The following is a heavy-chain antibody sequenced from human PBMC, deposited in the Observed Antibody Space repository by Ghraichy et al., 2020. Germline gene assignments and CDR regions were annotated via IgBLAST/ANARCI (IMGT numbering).Heavy chain of an antibody. Sequence: GGSLRLSCVASGFTFSNAWMSWVRQAPGKGLDWIGRIKSKTDGGTTDYTAPVKGRFTISRDDSGNTLFLQMNSLKSEDTAVYYCTTGGRDDYPRGTAFWGLGILVTV. CDR1: GFTFSNAW. CDR2: IKSKTDGGTT. CDR3: TTGGRDDYPRGTAF. V-gene: IGHV3-15*01. J-gene: IGHJ4*02. D-gene: IGHD5-24*01.